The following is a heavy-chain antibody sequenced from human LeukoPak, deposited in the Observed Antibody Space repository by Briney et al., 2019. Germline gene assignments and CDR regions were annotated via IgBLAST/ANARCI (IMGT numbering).Heavy chain of an antibody. J-gene: IGHJ4*02. V-gene: IGHV1-69*01. CDR3: ARIRVGGYSYAQVYFFDY. CDR2: IIPIFGTA. D-gene: IGHD5-18*01. Sequence: SVKVSCKASGGTFSSYAISWVRQAPGQGLEWMGGIIPIFGTANYAQKFQGRVTITADESTSTAYMELSSLRSEDTAVYYCARIRVGGYSYAQVYFFDYWGQGTLVTVSS. CDR1: GGTFSSYA.